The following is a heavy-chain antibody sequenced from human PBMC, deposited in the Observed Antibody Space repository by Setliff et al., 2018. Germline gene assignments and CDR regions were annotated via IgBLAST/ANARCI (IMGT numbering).Heavy chain of an antibody. CDR1: GGSISSGSYY. CDR3: ARVLFHCSSTSCYLDAFDI. V-gene: IGHV4-61*09. Sequence: SETLSLTCTVSGGSISSGSYYWSWIRQPAGKGLEWIGHIYTSGSTNYNPSLKSRVTISVDTSKNQFSLKLSSVTAADTAVYYCARVLFHCSSTSCYLDAFDIWGQGTMVT. CDR2: IYTSGST. J-gene: IGHJ3*02. D-gene: IGHD2-2*01.